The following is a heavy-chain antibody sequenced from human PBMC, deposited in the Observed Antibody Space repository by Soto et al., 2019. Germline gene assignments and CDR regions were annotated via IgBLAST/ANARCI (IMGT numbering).Heavy chain of an antibody. CDR1: GGSISSYY. D-gene: IGHD2-15*01. CDR2: ISYSGST. CDR3: ASLKGYCSGDGCYGRYYFDY. V-gene: IGHV4-59*01. J-gene: IGHJ4*02. Sequence: SETLSLTCTVSGGSISSYYWSWIRQPPGKGLKWIGHISYSGSTNYNPSLESRVTISVDTAKNQFSLKVSSVTAADTAVYYCASLKGYCSGDGCYGRYYFDYWGQGTLVTVSS.